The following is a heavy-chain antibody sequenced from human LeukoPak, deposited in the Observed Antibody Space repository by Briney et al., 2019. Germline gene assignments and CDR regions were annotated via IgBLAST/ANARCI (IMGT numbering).Heavy chain of an antibody. CDR3: ARRLGGDYCSSTSCYFYDAFDI. CDR1: GGSISSYY. D-gene: IGHD2-2*01. CDR2: IYYSGST. J-gene: IGHJ3*02. V-gene: IGHV4-59*01. Sequence: SETLSLTCTVSGGSISSYYWSWIRQPPGKGLEWIGYIYYSGSTNYNPSLKSRVTISVDTSKNQFSLKLSSVTAADTAVYYCARRLGGDYCSSTSCYFYDAFDIWGQGTMVTVSS.